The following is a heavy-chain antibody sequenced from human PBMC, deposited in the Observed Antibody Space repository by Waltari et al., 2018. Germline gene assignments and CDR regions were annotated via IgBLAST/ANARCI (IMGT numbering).Heavy chain of an antibody. Sequence: QVQLQESGPGLVEPSQTLSLTCTVSGGSISRCGFFWRWTRQPPGEGLYGVGYIFYTGSADYNPSLKSRITISLATSENQFSLRLSSVTAADTAVYYCARLGYCSSTSCPLGGGYDSWGQGTLVTVSS. J-gene: IGHJ4*02. CDR2: IFYTGSA. V-gene: IGHV4-31*03. CDR3: ARLGYCSSTSCPLGGGYDS. CDR1: GGSISRCGFF. D-gene: IGHD2-2*01.